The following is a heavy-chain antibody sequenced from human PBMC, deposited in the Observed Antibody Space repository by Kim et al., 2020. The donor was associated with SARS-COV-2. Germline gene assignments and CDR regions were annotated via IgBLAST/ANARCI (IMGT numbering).Heavy chain of an antibody. J-gene: IGHJ6*02. Sequence: GGSLRLSCAASGFTFDDYAMSWVRQAPGKGLEWVSGIKWNGGRKGYADSVKGRFTISRDNAKNSLYLQMNSLRAEDTALYHCARGNPYSGSLDYYYGMDVWGQGTTVTVSS. CDR3: ARGNPYSGSLDYYYGMDV. D-gene: IGHD1-26*01. V-gene: IGHV3-20*01. CDR2: IKWNGGRK. CDR1: GFTFDDYA.